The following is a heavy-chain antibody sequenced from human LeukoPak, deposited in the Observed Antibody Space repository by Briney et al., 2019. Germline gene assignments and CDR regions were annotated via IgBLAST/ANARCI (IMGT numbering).Heavy chain of an antibody. CDR2: ISNSGSTI. D-gene: IGHD6-19*01. J-gene: IGHJ6*02. CDR3: ARVGTVAGINYYYGMDV. V-gene: IGHV3-11*01. Sequence: GGSLRLSCAASGFTFSDYYMSWIRQAPGKGLEWVSYISNSGSTIYYADSVRGRFTISRDNAKNSLYLQMNSLRAEDTAVYYCARVGTVAGINYYYGMDVWGQGTTVTVSS. CDR1: GFTFSDYY.